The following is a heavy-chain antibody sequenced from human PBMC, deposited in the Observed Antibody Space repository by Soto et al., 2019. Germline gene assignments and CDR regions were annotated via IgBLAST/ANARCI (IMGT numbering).Heavy chain of an antibody. CDR3: ASISGYCSGGRCSYDY. V-gene: IGHV3-33*01. D-gene: IGHD2-15*01. CDR2: VRDDGSNT. Sequence: SGGSLRLSCAGTGFTFSGYGMHWGRQAPGKGRGWVAGVRDDGSNTHYADFGKGRFTISRDNSKNTLYLQMNSLRAEDTAVYYCASISGYCSGGRCSYDYWGQGTLVTSPQ. J-gene: IGHJ4*02. CDR1: GFTFSGYG.